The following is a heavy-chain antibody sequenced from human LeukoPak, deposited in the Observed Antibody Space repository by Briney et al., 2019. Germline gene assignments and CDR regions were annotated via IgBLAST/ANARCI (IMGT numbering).Heavy chain of an antibody. CDR2: ILPFFGTA. V-gene: IGHV1-69*06. J-gene: IGHJ4*02. Sequence: VKLSCKASGGPFRSYAISWLRQAPGLGLEWMGGILPFFGTANYAQKFQGRVTITADKSTSTAYMEVSSLGSEDTAVYYCASNPYISSWYVADYWGQRTLVTVSS. D-gene: IGHD6-13*01. CDR1: GGPFRSYA. CDR3: ASNPYISSWYVADY.